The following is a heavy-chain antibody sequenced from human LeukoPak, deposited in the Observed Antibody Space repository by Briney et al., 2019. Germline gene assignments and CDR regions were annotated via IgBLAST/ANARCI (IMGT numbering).Heavy chain of an antibody. CDR1: GFTFSSYA. D-gene: IGHD2-8*01. CDR3: ANEYCTNGVCPNYYYGMDV. J-gene: IGHJ6*02. V-gene: IGHV3-23*01. Sequence: GGSLRLSCAASGFTFSSYAMSWVRQAPGKGLEWVSAISGSGGSTYYADSVKGRFTISRDNSKNTQYLQMNSLRAEDTAVYYCANEYCTNGVCPNYYYGMDVWGQGTTVTVSS. CDR2: ISGSGGST.